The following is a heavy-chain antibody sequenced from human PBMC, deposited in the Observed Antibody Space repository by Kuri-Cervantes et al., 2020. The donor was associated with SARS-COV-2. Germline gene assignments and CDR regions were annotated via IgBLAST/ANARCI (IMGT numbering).Heavy chain of an antibody. D-gene: IGHD6-13*01. V-gene: IGHV4-4*07. CDR1: GGSISSYY. Sequence: SETLSLTCTVSGGSISSYYWSWIRQPAGKGLEWIGRIYTSGSTSYNPSLKSRVTMSVDTSKNQFSLKLSSVTAADAAVYYCARPAAAPTEPDAFDIWGQGTMVTVSS. CDR2: IYTSGST. CDR3: ARPAAAPTEPDAFDI. J-gene: IGHJ3*02.